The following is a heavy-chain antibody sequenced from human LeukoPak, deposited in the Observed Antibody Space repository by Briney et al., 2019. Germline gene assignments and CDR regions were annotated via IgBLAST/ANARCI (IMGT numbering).Heavy chain of an antibody. D-gene: IGHD1-26*01. J-gene: IGHJ6*02. Sequence: GGPLRLSCAASGFTFSSYWMSWVRQAPGKGLEWVAVISYDGSNKYYADSVKGRFTISRDNSKNTLYLQMNSLRAEDTALYYCAKDMGIVRDYYYYYGMDVWGQGTTVTVSS. CDR1: GFTFSSYW. V-gene: IGHV3-30*18. CDR2: ISYDGSNK. CDR3: AKDMGIVRDYYYYYGMDV.